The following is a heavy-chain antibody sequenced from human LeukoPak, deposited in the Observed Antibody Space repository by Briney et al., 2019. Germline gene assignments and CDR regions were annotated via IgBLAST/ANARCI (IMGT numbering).Heavy chain of an antibody. CDR3: ARVTSGITGGTYYYYMDV. Sequence: PGGSLRLSCAASGFTFSSYWMSWVRQAPGKGLEWVANIKQDGSEKYYVDSVKGRFTISRDNAKNSLYLQMNSLRAEDTAVYYCARVTSGITGGTYYYYMDVWGKGTTVTVSS. CDR2: IKQDGSEK. J-gene: IGHJ6*03. D-gene: IGHD6-13*01. CDR1: GFTFSSYW. V-gene: IGHV3-7*01.